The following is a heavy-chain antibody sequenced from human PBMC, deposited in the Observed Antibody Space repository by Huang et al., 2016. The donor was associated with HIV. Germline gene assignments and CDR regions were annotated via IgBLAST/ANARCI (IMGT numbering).Heavy chain of an antibody. D-gene: IGHD2-15*01. CDR3: ARVGGSHSPLGY. V-gene: IGHV3-7*01. J-gene: IGHJ4*02. CDR1: GFTFSIYW. CDR2: IKHEGGEE. Sequence: VQLVESGGGLVQPGGSLRLSCAAAGFTFSIYWVSLVGQAPGKGLGWVANIKHEGGEENNVEAVKGRFTISRKNAKNSVDLQMNSLRAEDTAVYYCARVGGSHSPLGYWGQGTLVTVSS.